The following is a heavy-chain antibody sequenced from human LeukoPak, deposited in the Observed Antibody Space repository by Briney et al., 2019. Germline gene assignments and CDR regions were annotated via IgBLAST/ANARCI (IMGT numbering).Heavy chain of an antibody. D-gene: IGHD3-10*01. Sequence: SETLSLTCTVSGGSISSGSYYWNWIRQPAGKGLEWIGRIYTSGSTTYNPSLKSRVTISVDASKNQFSLILSSVTAADTAVYYCAIAHGSNNWFDGWGQRSLVTVSS. V-gene: IGHV4-61*02. CDR3: AIAHGSNNWFDG. CDR2: IYTSGST. CDR1: GGSISSGSYY. J-gene: IGHJ5*02.